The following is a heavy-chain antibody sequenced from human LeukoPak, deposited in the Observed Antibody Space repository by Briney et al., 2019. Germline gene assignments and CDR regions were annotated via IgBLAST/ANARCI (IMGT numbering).Heavy chain of an antibody. CDR1: GGSISSSSFY. D-gene: IGHD3-10*01. J-gene: IGHJ5*02. CDR3: ARGTRALYYYGSGSSYNWFDP. Sequence: SETLSLTCTVSGGSISSSSFYWGWIRQPPGKGLEWIGSIYYSGSTYYNPSLKSRVTISVDTSKNQFSLKLSSVTAADTAVYYCARGTRALYYYGSGSSYNWFDPWGQGTLVTVSS. V-gene: IGHV4-39*07. CDR2: IYYSGST.